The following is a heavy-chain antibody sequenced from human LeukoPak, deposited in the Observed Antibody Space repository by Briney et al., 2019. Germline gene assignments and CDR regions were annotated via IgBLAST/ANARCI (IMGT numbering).Heavy chain of an antibody. Sequence: ASVKVFCKASGYTFTSYGISWVRQAPGQGLEWMGWISAYNGNTNYAQKLQGRVTMTTDTSTSTAYMELRSLRSDDTAVYYCAREGLLRSDYYYYGMDVWGQGTTVTVSS. CDR1: GYTFTSYG. J-gene: IGHJ6*02. CDR3: AREGLLRSDYYYYGMDV. CDR2: ISAYNGNT. V-gene: IGHV1-18*01.